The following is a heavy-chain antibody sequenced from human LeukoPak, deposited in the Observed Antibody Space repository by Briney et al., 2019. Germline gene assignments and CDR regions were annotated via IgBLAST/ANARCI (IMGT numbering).Heavy chain of an antibody. V-gene: IGHV4-4*07. D-gene: IGHD3-3*01. CDR2: IYTSGST. Sequence: PSETLSLTCTVSGGSISSYYWSWIRQPAGKGLEWIGRIYTSGSTNYNPSLKSRVTMSVDTSKNQFSLKLSSVTAADTAVYYCARGPHYDFWSGYYHQRQGWFDPWGQGTLVTVSS. CDR3: ARGPHYDFWSGYYHQRQGWFDP. J-gene: IGHJ5*02. CDR1: GGSISSYY.